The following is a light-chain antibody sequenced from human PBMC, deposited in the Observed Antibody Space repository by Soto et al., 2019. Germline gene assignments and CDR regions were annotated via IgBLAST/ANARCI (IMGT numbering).Light chain of an antibody. CDR2: DAS. J-gene: IGKJ1*01. CDR1: QSISSW. V-gene: IGKV1-5*01. CDR3: QQYNSYPWT. Sequence: DIHMTQSPAALSGSVGGRGTITCRASQSISSWLAWYQQKPGKAPKLLIYDASSLESGVPSRFSGSGSGTEFTLTTSSLQPDDFATYYCQQYNSYPWTFGQGTKVDIK.